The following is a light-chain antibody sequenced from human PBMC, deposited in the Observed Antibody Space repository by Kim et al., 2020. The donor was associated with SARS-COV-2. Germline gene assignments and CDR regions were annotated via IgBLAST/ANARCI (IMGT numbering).Light chain of an antibody. Sequence: HSIIISCLVTSSDVGNYDLVSWYQQHPGRAPKLLIYEVFRRPSGVSYRFSASKSANTAFLTISGLQPEDESKYYCCSYAGIDIFLLFGGGTQLAVL. CDR1: SSDVGNYDL. J-gene: IGLJ7*01. V-gene: IGLV2-23*02. CDR3: CSYAGIDIFLL. CDR2: EVF.